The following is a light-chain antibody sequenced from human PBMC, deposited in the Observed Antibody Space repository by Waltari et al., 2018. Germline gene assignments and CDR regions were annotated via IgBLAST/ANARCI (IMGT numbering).Light chain of an antibody. CDR3: QTWVTGIRVV. CDR2: VDSNGGH. CDR1: SGHSTYA. Sequence: QLVLTQSPSASASLGASVKLTCTLSSGHSTYAIAWHQQQPGKGPRYLMKVDSNGGHFKWDGVPGRLPGSSSGTERYLTIASLQSDDEADYYCQTWVTGIRVVFGGGTKLTVL. J-gene: IGLJ2*01. V-gene: IGLV4-69*02.